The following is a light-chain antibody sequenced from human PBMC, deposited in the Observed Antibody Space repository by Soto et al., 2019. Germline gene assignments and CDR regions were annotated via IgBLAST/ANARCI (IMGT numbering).Light chain of an antibody. Sequence: DIRVTQSPSTLSAFVEDRVTITCRASQSISNWLAWYQEKPGKAPNVLIFDVAKLQSGVPSRFSGSGSGTEFTLTISSLQPDDFATYYCQQYDSYPLTFGGGTKVEMK. V-gene: IGKV1-5*01. CDR2: DVA. J-gene: IGKJ4*01. CDR1: QSISNW. CDR3: QQYDSYPLT.